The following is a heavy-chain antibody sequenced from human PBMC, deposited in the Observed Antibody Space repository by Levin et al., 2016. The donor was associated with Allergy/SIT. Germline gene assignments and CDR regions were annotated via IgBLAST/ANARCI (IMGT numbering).Heavy chain of an antibody. J-gene: IGHJ6*02. CDR1: GFTFSDHY. Sequence: GESLKISCAASGFTFSDHYMDWVRQAPGKGLEWVGRTRNKANSYTTEYAASVKGRFTISRDDSKNSLYLQMNSLKTEDTAVYYCAREMAYDFWSGYFYPSYYYGMDVWGQGTTVTVSS. CDR2: TRNKANSYTT. CDR3: AREMAYDFWSGYFYPSYYYGMDV. D-gene: IGHD3-3*01. V-gene: IGHV3-72*01.